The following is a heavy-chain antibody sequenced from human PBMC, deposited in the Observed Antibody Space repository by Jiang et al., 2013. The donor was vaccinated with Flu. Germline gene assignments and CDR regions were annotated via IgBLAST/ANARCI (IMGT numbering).Heavy chain of an antibody. Sequence: AASGFTFSSYSMTGSARLQGRGVEWVSYISSSSSTIYYADSVKGRFTISRDNAKNSLYLQMNSLRAEDTAVYYCARTGVVTDYWGQGTLVTVSS. D-gene: IGHD7-27*01. CDR1: GFTFSSYS. V-gene: IGHV3-48*01. J-gene: IGHJ4*02. CDR3: ARTGVVTDY. CDR2: ISSSSSTI.